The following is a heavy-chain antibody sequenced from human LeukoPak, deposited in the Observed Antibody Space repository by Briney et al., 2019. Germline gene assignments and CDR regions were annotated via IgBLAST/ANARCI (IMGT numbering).Heavy chain of an antibody. Sequence: GGSLRLSCAASGFTFSNYAVSWVRQAPGKGLEWVSTISGSGGITYYADSVKGRFTISRDTSKNTLYLQMNSLRAEDTAVYYCAKASRSGVAATASGWYFDLWGRGALVTVSP. J-gene: IGHJ2*01. D-gene: IGHD6-13*01. CDR2: ISGSGGIT. CDR3: AKASRSGVAATASGWYFDL. V-gene: IGHV3-23*01. CDR1: GFTFSNYA.